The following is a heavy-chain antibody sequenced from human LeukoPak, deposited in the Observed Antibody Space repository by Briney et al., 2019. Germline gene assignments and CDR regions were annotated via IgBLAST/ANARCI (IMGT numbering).Heavy chain of an antibody. J-gene: IGHJ4*02. CDR1: GFSLSTSGMC. V-gene: IGHV2-70*11. CDR2: IDWDDDK. CDR3: ARITHYYDSSGYYSYYFDY. Sequence: SGPALVKPTQTLTLTCTFSGFSLSTSGMCVSWIRQPPGKALEWLARIDWDDDKYYSTSLKTRLTISKDTSKNQVVLTMTNMDPVDTATYYCARITHYYDSSGYYSYYFDYWGQGTLVTVSS. D-gene: IGHD3-22*01.